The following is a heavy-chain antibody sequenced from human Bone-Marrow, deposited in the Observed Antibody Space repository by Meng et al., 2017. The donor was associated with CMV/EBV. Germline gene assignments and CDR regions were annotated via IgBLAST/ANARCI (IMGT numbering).Heavy chain of an antibody. V-gene: IGHV4-39*07. Sequence: SETLSLTCTVSGASISGSNYYWGWIRQPPGKGLEWIGSIYYRGSTFYNPSLKSRVTISVDTSRNQFSLKVNSVTAADTAVYYCARETGPTGNFWGQGTPVTVSS. J-gene: IGHJ1*01. CDR1: GASISGSNYY. CDR3: ARETGPTGNF. CDR2: IYYRGST. D-gene: IGHD7-27*01.